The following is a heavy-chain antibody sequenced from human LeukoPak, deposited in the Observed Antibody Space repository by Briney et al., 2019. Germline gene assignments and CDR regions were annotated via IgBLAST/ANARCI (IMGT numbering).Heavy chain of an antibody. Sequence: SETLSLTCAVYGGSFSGYYWSWIRQPPGKGLEWIGEINHSGSTNYNPSLKSRVTISGDTSKNQFSLKLSSVTAADTAVYYCARALRLGEFPPDYYYGMDVWGKGTTVTVSS. J-gene: IGHJ6*04. CDR3: ARALRLGEFPPDYYYGMDV. CDR2: INHSGST. V-gene: IGHV4-34*01. D-gene: IGHD3-16*01. CDR1: GGSFSGYY.